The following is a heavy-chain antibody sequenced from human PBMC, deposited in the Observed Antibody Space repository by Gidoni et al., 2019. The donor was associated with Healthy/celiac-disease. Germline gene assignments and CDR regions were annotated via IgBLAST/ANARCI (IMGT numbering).Heavy chain of an antibody. CDR3: AKDSYDSSGYPDY. J-gene: IGHJ4*02. D-gene: IGHD3-22*01. CDR2: ISWNSGSI. CDR1: GFTFDDYA. Sequence: EVQLVESGGGLVQPGRSLRLSCAASGFTFDDYAMHWVRQAPGKGLEWVSGISWNSGSIGYADSVKGRFTISRDNAKNSLYLQMNSLRAEDTALYYCAKDSYDSSGYPDYWGQGTLVTVSS. V-gene: IGHV3-9*01.